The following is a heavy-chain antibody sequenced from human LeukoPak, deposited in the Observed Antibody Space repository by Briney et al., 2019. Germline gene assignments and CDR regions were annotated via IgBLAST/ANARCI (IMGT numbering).Heavy chain of an antibody. V-gene: IGHV3-23*01. CDR3: GKDGGQYSSGPEFDP. J-gene: IGHJ5*02. CDR1: GIVFSNTA. D-gene: IGHD6-19*01. Sequence: GGSLRLSCAASGIVFSNTAMNWARQSPGRGLEWVSAISGGGERTFYADSVKGRFTISRDNSKNKVYLQMNSLRADDTAIYYCGKDGGQYSSGPEFDPRGQGALVTVSS. CDR2: ISGGGERT.